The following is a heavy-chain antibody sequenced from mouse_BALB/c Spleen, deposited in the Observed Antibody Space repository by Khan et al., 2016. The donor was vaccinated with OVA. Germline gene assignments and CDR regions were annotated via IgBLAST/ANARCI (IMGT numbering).Heavy chain of an antibody. CDR2: ISSGGDNT. D-gene: IGHD2-1*01. J-gene: IGHJ3*01. Sequence: EVELVESGGGLVKPGGSLKLSWAASGFTFSSFSMSWVRQTPEKRLEWVATISSGGDNTFYSDSVKGRFTISRDHAKNNLSLQMSSLGSEDTALYYCARSNYGTFAYWGQGTLVTVSA. CDR1: GFTFSSFS. CDR3: ARSNYGTFAY. V-gene: IGHV5-9*03.